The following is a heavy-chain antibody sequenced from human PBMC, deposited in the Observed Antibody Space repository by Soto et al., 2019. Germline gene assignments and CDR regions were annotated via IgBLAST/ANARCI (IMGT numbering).Heavy chain of an antibody. D-gene: IGHD6-6*01. CDR1: GYSISSGYY. Sequence: PSGTLSLTCAVSGYSISSGYYWGWIRQPAGKGLEWIGSIYHSGSTYYNPSVKSRVTISVDTSKNQFSLKLSSVTAADTAVYYCARGPLGIAARQRGEFDYWGQGTLVTVSS. CDR2: IYHSGST. V-gene: IGHV4-38-2*01. CDR3: ARGPLGIAARQRGEFDY. J-gene: IGHJ4*02.